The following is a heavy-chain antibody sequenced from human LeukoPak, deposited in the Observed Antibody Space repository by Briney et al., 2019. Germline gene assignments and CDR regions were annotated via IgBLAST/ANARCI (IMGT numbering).Heavy chain of an antibody. V-gene: IGHV4-39*01. CDR2: VYYSGST. D-gene: IGHD2-15*01. CDR3: ASFYCSGGSCYQYFSYYYMDV. Sequence: SETLSLTCTVSGGSISSSSYYWGWIRQPPGKGLEWIGSVYYSGSTYYNPSLQSRVTISVDTSKNQFSLKLNSVTAADTAVYYCASFYCSGGSCYQYFSYYYMDVWGKGTTVTISS. CDR1: GGSISSSSYY. J-gene: IGHJ6*03.